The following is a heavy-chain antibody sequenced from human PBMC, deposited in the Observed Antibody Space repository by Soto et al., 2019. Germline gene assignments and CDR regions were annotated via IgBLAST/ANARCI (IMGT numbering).Heavy chain of an antibody. CDR3: TKDRAPDGLYPFEF. J-gene: IGHJ4*02. CDR1: GFSFSTYA. V-gene: IGHV3-23*01. D-gene: IGHD2-8*01. CDR2: ITGNKGLI. Sequence: VQLLESGGGLVQPGGSLRLSCSASGFSFSTYAMNWVRQAPGGGLEWVAVITGNKGLIKYADSVKGRFTISRDNSQNVLDLQMSSLRAEDTAMYYCTKDRAPDGLYPFEFWGQGTLVTVSS.